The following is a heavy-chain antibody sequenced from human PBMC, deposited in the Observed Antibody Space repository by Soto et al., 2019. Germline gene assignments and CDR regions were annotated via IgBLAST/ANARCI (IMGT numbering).Heavy chain of an antibody. J-gene: IGHJ6*02. D-gene: IGHD2-15*01. CDR2: IDPSDSYT. CDR3: ARSCSGGSCYPYYYYGMDV. V-gene: IGHV5-10-1*01. Sequence: GESLKISCKGSGYSFTSYWISWVRQVPGKGLEWMGRIDPSDSYTNYSPSFQGHVTISADKSISTAYLQWSSLKASDTAMYYCARSCSGGSCYPYYYYGMDVWGQGTTVTVSS. CDR1: GYSFTSYW.